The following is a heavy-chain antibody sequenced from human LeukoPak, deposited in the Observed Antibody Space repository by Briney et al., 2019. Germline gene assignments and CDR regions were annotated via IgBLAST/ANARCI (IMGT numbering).Heavy chain of an antibody. D-gene: IGHD3-22*01. J-gene: IGHJ3*02. CDR2: ISGSGGST. CDR1: GFTFSSYG. Sequence: GGSLRLSCAASGFTFSSYGMSWVRQAPGKGLEWVSAISGSGGSTYYADSVKGRFTISRDNSKNTLYLRMNSLRTEDTAVYYCAKDRRPTYYSDSSGYYFRDAFDMWGQGTMVTVSS. CDR3: AKDRRPTYYSDSSGYYFRDAFDM. V-gene: IGHV3-23*01.